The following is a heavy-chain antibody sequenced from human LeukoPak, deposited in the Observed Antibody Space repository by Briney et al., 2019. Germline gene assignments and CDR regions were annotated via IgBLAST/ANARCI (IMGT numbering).Heavy chain of an antibody. Sequence: GGSLRLSCAASGFTFSSYGMHWVRQAPGKGLEWVAVIWYDGSNKYYADSVKGRFTISRDNSKNTLYLQMNSLRAEDTAVYYCAKPIYSSGWYLLVEGWGQGTLVTVSS. J-gene: IGHJ4*02. CDR3: AKPIYSSGWYLLVEG. CDR2: IWYDGSNK. D-gene: IGHD6-19*01. V-gene: IGHV3-33*06. CDR1: GFTFSSYG.